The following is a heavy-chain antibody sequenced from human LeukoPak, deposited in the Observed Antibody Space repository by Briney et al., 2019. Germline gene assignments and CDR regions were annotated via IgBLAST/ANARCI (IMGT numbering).Heavy chain of an antibody. J-gene: IGHJ4*02. CDR3: ARDHTYCSSTSCHAGFDY. CDR2: INHSGST. V-gene: IGHV4-34*01. CDR1: GGSFSSYY. D-gene: IGHD2-2*01. Sequence: PSETLSLTCAVYGGSFSSYYWSWIRQPPGKGLEWIGEINHSGSTNYNPSLKSRVTISVDTSKNQFSLKLSSVTAADTAVYYCARDHTYCSSTSCHAGFDYWGQGTLVTVSS.